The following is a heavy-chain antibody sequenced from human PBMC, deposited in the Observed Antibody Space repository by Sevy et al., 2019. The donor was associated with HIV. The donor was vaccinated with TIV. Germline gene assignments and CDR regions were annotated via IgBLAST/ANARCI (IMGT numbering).Heavy chain of an antibody. CDR1: GFTFSSYV. Sequence: GGSLRLSCAASGFTFSSYVMSWVRQAPGKGLEWVSAISGSGGSTYYADSVKGRFTISRDNSKNTLYLQMNSLRAEDTAVYYCAKLVRDCSGGSCPGGFDYWGQGTLVTVSS. V-gene: IGHV3-23*01. D-gene: IGHD2-15*01. CDR3: AKLVRDCSGGSCPGGFDY. CDR2: ISGSGGST. J-gene: IGHJ4*02.